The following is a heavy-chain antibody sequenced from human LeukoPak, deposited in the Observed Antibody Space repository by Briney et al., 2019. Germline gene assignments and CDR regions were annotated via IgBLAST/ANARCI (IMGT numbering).Heavy chain of an antibody. J-gene: IGHJ4*02. CDR1: GFTFSSYG. Sequence: GRSLRLSCAASGFTFSSYGMHWVRQAPGKGLEWVAVIWYDGSNKHYADSVKGRFTISRDNSKNTLYLQMNSLRAEDTAVYYCARGPGGIAAAGTDYWGQGTLVTVSS. CDR3: ARGPGGIAAAGTDY. CDR2: IWYDGSNK. V-gene: IGHV3-33*01. D-gene: IGHD6-13*01.